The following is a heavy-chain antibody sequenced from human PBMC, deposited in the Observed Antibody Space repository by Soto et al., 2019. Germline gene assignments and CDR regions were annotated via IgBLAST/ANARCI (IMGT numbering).Heavy chain of an antibody. CDR1: GDSVSSNSAA. CDR2: TYYRSKWYN. CDR3: ARGGRYCSSTSCYRTVGYYYYGMDV. V-gene: IGHV6-1*01. J-gene: IGHJ6*02. Sequence: PSQTLSLTCAISGDSVSSNSAAWNWIRQSPSRGLKWLGRTYYRSKWYNDYAVSVKSRITINPDTSKNQFSLQLNSVTPEDTAVYYCARGGRYCSSTSCYRTVGYYYYGMDVWGQGTTVTVSS. D-gene: IGHD2-2*01.